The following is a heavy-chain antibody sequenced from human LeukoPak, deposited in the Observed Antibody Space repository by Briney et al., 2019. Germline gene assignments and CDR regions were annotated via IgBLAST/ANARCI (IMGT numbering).Heavy chain of an antibody. D-gene: IGHD5-24*01. CDR3: ARDPSRDGYNSESWFDP. V-gene: IGHV1-18*01. CDR1: GYTFTSYG. J-gene: IGHJ5*02. CDR2: ISAYNGNT. Sequence: ASVKVSCKASGYTFTSYGISWVRQAPGQGLEWMGWISAYNGNTNYAQKLQGRVTMTTDTSASTAYMELRSLRSDDTAVYYCARDPSRDGYNSESWFDPWGQGTLVTVSS.